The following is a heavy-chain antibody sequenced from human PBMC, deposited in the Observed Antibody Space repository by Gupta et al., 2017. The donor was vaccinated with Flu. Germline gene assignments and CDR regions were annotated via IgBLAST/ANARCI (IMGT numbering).Heavy chain of an antibody. D-gene: IGHD5-24*01. Sequence: EVQLVESGGGLVQPGGSLSLSCAASGSSFSDSWMTWVRQAPGKRLEWVANINQDGSTKNYVDSLKGRFTVSRDNAKNSLYLQMDSLRAEDTAVYFCARNRGWEQFDYWGQGTLVTVSS. CDR2: INQDGSTK. J-gene: IGHJ4*02. CDR3: ARNRGWEQFDY. V-gene: IGHV3-7*01. CDR1: GSSFSDSW.